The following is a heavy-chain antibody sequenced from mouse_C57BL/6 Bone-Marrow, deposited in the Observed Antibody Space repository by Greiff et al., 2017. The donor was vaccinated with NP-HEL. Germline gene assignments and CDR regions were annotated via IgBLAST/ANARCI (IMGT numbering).Heavy chain of an antibody. J-gene: IGHJ2*01. V-gene: IGHV5-6*01. CDR1: GFTFSSYG. CDR3: ARRRRFDY. Sequence: EVQGVESGGDLVKPGGSLKLSCAASGFTFSSYGMSWVRQTPDKRLEWVATISSGGSYTYYPDSVKGRFTISRDNAKNTLYLQMSSLKSEDTAMYYCARRRRFDYWGQGTTLTVSS. CDR2: ISSGGSYT.